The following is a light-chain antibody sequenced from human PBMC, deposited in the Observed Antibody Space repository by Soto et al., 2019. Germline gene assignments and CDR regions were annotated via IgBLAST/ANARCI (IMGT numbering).Light chain of an antibody. Sequence: PGEGATLSCRASQSLRSGDLACYQQIPGQAPRLLIYGASSRATGIPDGFSGSGSGRDFNLTVSRLAPEDFAVYYCQQYGTSPRTFGQGTKVEIK. CDR1: QSLRSGD. V-gene: IGKV3-20*01. CDR3: QQYGTSPRT. CDR2: GAS. J-gene: IGKJ1*01.